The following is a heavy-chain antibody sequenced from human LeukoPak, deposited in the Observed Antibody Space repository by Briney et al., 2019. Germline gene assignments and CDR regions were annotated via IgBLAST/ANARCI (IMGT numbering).Heavy chain of an antibody. J-gene: IGHJ3*02. Sequence: GGSLRLSCAASGFTFSSYEMNWVRQAPGKGLEWVSAFSGSGGDTYYADSVKGRFTISRDNSKNTLYLQMNSLRAEDTAVYYCATHCSSISCSLATFDIWGQGTMVTVSS. CDR2: FSGSGGDT. V-gene: IGHV3-23*01. D-gene: IGHD2-2*01. CDR1: GFTFSSYE. CDR3: ATHCSSISCSLATFDI.